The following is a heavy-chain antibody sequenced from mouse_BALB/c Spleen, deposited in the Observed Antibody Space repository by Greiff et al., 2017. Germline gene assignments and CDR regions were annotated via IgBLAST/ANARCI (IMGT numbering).Heavy chain of an antibody. D-gene: IGHD2-10*01. Sequence: VKLMESGPGLVAPSQSLSITCTVSGFSLTGYGVNWVRQPPGKGLEWLGMIWGDGSTDYNSALKSRLSISKDNSKSQVFLKMNSLQTDDTARYYCARATYYGNYWYFDVWGAGTTVTVSS. V-gene: IGHV2-6-7*01. CDR3: ARATYYGNYWYFDV. CDR1: GFSLTGYG. J-gene: IGHJ1*01. CDR2: IWGDGST.